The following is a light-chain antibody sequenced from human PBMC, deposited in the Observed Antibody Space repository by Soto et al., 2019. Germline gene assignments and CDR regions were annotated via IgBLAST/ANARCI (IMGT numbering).Light chain of an antibody. J-gene: IGKJ2*01. CDR3: QQYGSSPYA. V-gene: IGKV3-20*01. CDR1: QSVSNNY. Sequence: EIGLTQSPGTLSLSAGERATLSCRASQSVSNNYLAWYQQRLGQAPRLLIHGASIRATGIPYRFSGSGSGTDFTRTISRLEPDYFAVYSCQQYGSSPYACGQGTKVEIK. CDR2: GAS.